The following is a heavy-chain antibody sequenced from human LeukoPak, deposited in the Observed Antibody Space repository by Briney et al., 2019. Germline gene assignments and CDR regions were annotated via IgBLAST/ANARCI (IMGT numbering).Heavy chain of an antibody. V-gene: IGHV1-69*04. CDR3: AREALRGFDY. J-gene: IGHJ4*02. Sequence: SVKVSCKASGGTFSSYAISWVRQAPGQGLEWMGRIIPILGIANYAQKFQGRVTITADKSTSTACMELSSLRSEDTAVYYCAREALRGFDYWGQGTLVTVSS. CDR1: GGTFSSYA. CDR2: IIPILGIA. D-gene: IGHD3-16*01.